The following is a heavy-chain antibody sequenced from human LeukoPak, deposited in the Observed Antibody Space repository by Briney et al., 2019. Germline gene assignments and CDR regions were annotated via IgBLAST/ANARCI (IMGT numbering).Heavy chain of an antibody. CDR3: ARHSGGYDY. D-gene: IGHD1-26*01. CDR2: IFHSGST. J-gene: IGHJ4*02. Sequence: SETLSLTCTVSGGSISSSSYYWGWVRQPPGKGLEWIGSIFHSGSTSYNPSLKSRVTMSLDTSKNPFSLKLSSVTATDTAMYYCARHSGGYDYWGQGTLVTVSS. V-gene: IGHV4-39*01. CDR1: GGSISSSSYY.